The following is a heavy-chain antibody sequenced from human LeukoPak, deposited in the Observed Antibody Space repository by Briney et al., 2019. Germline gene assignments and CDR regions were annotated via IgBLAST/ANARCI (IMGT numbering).Heavy chain of an antibody. D-gene: IGHD3-9*01. CDR2: ISGSGGST. V-gene: IGHV3-23*01. J-gene: IGHJ4*02. CDR3: AKDAAGDYDILTGYDY. CDR1: GFTFSSYA. Sequence: GGSLRLSCAASGFTFSSYAMSWVRQAPGKGLEWVSAISGSGGSTYYADSVKGRFTISRDNSKNTLYLQMSSLRAEDTAVYYCAKDAAGDYDILTGYDYWGQGTLVTVSS.